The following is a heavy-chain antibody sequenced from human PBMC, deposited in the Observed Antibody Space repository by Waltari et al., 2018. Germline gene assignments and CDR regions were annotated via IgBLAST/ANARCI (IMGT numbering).Heavy chain of an antibody. J-gene: IGHJ3*01. D-gene: IGHD3-10*01. CDR2: FYHNGNR. V-gene: IGHV4-30-2*06. CDR3: ARGGSLGPDAFDF. CDR1: GASITSGGFS. Sequence: QVRLQESGSGLVKASQTLSLTCAVSGASITSGGFSWAWIRQSPGKGLELIGYFYHNGNRDYNPSLKSRVTISVDTSKNQFSLKLTSVTAADTAVYYCARGGSLGPDAFDFWGQGTMVTVSS.